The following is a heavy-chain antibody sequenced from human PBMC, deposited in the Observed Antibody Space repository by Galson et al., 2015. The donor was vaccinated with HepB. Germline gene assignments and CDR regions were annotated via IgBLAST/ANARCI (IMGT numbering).Heavy chain of an antibody. CDR3: ARDVYGDLRSAFDI. CDR2: IYSGGST. D-gene: IGHD4-17*01. V-gene: IGHV3-53*01. J-gene: IGHJ3*02. Sequence: SLRLSCAASGFTVSSNYMSWVRQAPGKGLEWVSVIYSGGSTYYADSVKGRFTISRDNSKNTLYLQMNSLRAEDTAVYYCARDVYGDLRSAFDIWGQGTMVTVSS. CDR1: GFTVSSNY.